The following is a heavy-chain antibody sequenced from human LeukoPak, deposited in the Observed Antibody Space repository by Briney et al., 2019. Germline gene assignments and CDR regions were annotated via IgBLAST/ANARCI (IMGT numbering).Heavy chain of an antibody. CDR3: ARSYPSAFDI. Sequence: PSETPSLTCAVYGGSFSGYYWSWIRQPPGKGLEWIGEINHSGSTNYNPSLKSRVTISVDTSKNQFSLKLSSVTAADTAVYYCARSYPSAFDIWGQGTMVTVSS. V-gene: IGHV4-34*01. J-gene: IGHJ3*02. CDR2: INHSGST. CDR1: GGSFSGYY. D-gene: IGHD2-21*01.